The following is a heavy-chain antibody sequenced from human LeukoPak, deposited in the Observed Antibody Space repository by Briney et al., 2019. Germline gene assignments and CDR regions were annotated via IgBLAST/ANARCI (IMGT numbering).Heavy chain of an antibody. CDR3: ARDRYSGSYFGDYFDY. CDR2: IIPILGIA. CDR1: GGTFSSYA. J-gene: IGHJ4*02. Sequence: ASVKVPCKASGGTFSSYAISWVRQAPGQGLEWMGRIIPILGIANYAQKFQGRVTITADKSTSTAYMELSSLRSEDTAVYYCARDRYSGSYFGDYFDYWGQGTLVTASS. V-gene: IGHV1-69*04. D-gene: IGHD1-26*01.